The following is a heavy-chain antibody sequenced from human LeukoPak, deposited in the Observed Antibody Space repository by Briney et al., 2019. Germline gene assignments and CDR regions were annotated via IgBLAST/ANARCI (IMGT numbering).Heavy chain of an antibody. CDR1: GYTFTSYG. CDR3: ARGSSYGFSMGY. Sequence: ASVKVSCKASGYTFTSYGINWVRQAPGQGLEWMGWISTYNGNTNYAQKLQGRVAMTTDTSTTTAYMELRSLRSDNTAVYYCARGSSYGFSMGYWGQGTLVTVSS. CDR2: ISTYNGNT. V-gene: IGHV1-18*01. J-gene: IGHJ4*02. D-gene: IGHD5-18*01.